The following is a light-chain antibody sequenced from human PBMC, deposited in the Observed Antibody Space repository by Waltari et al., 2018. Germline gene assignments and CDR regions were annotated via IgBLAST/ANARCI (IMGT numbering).Light chain of an antibody. Sequence: QSALTQTATVSGSPGQSITISCSGASSDIGKYNLVSWYQQHPGKAPTLIVYDVDERPSGVSNRFSGSKSGNTAFLTISGLQTADEADYYCCSYAGSAVSVFGGGTKLTVL. CDR2: DVD. CDR1: SSDIGKYNL. J-gene: IGLJ3*02. CDR3: CSYAGSAVSV. V-gene: IGLV2-23*02.